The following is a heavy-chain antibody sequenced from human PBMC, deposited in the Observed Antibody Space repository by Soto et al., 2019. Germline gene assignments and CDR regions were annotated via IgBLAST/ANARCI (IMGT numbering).Heavy chain of an antibody. CDR1: GYTFTSYD. V-gene: IGHV1-8*01. J-gene: IGHJ4*02. CDR3: AKGGYYYGSGSYPELDY. D-gene: IGHD3-10*01. Sequence: ASVKVSCKASGYTFTSYDINWVRQATGQGLEWMGWMNPNSGNTGYAQKFQGRVTMTRNTSISTAYLELSSLRSEDTAVYYCAKGGYYYGSGSYPELDYWGQGTLVTVSS. CDR2: MNPNSGNT.